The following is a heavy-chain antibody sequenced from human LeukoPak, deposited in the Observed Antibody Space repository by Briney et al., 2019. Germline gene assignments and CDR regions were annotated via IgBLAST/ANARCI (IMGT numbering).Heavy chain of an antibody. D-gene: IGHD2-15*01. J-gene: IGHJ6*02. CDR1: GGTFSSYA. CDR2: IIPILGIA. Sequence: ASVKVSCKASGGTFSSYAISWVRQAPGQGLEWMGRIIPILGIANYAQKFQGRVTITADKSTSTAYMELSSLRSEDTAVYYCARDQIQEMGPYCSGGSCYSRYYYYGMDVWGQGTTVTVSS. V-gene: IGHV1-69*04. CDR3: ARDQIQEMGPYCSGGSCYSRYYYYGMDV.